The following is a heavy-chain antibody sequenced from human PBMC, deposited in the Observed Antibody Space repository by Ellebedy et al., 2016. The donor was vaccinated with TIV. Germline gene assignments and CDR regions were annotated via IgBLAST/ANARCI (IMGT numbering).Heavy chain of an antibody. V-gene: IGHV1-69*04. CDR3: ARWGGSGGRFQGPYDF. CDR1: GYTFTSYD. J-gene: IGHJ4*02. D-gene: IGHD2-15*01. Sequence: AASVKVSCKASGYTFTSYDINWVRQAPGQGLEWMGRIIPFLDITQYAQNFKGRVTFTADKFTSTAYMELNSLRSEDTAVYYCARWGGSGGRFQGPYDFWGQGTLVAVSS. CDR2: IIPFLDIT.